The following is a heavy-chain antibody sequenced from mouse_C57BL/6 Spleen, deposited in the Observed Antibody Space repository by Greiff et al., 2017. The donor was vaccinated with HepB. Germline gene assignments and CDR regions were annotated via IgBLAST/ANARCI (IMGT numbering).Heavy chain of an antibody. CDR3: AREVTTVVATTGVDY. V-gene: IGHV1-81*01. Sequence: VKLMESGAELARPGASVKLSCKASGYTFTSYGISWVKQRTGQGLEWIGEIYPRSGNTYYNEKFKGKATLTADKSSSTAYMELRSLTSEDSAVYFCAREVTTVVATTGVDYWGQGTTLTVSS. J-gene: IGHJ2*01. CDR2: IYPRSGNT. D-gene: IGHD1-1*01. CDR1: GYTFTSYG.